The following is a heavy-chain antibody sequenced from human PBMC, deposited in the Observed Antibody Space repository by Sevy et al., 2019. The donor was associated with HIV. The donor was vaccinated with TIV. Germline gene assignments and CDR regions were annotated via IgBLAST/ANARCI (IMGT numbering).Heavy chain of an antibody. Sequence: GGSLRLSCAASGFTFSSYAMHWVRQAPGKGLEWVAVISYDGSNKYYAHSVKGRFTISRDNSKNTLYLQMNSLRAEDTAVYYCARAYYYDSSGPGNWGQGTLVTVSS. CDR3: ARAYYYDSSGPGN. CDR2: ISYDGSNK. D-gene: IGHD3-22*01. CDR1: GFTFSSYA. J-gene: IGHJ1*01. V-gene: IGHV3-30*04.